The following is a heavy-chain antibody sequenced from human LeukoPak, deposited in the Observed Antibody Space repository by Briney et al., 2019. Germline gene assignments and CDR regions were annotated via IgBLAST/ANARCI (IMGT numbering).Heavy chain of an antibody. CDR2: INHSGST. D-gene: IGHD3-3*01. CDR1: GGSFSGYY. V-gene: IGHV4-34*01. CDR3: ARGQERIFGVVIIPATFDY. J-gene: IGHJ4*02. Sequence: SETLSLTCAVYGGSFSGYYWSWIRQPPGKGLEWIGEINHSGSTNYNPSLKSRVTISVDTSKNQFSLKLSSVTAADTAVYYCARGQERIFGVVIIPATFDYWGQGTLVTVSS.